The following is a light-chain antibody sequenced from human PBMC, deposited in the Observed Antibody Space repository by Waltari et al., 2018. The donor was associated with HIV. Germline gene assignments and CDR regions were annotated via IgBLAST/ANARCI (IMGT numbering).Light chain of an antibody. J-gene: IGLJ2*01. CDR2: QDS. CDR3: QAWDRSVV. CDR1: QLGEKL. V-gene: IGLV3-1*01. Sequence: SYELTQPPSVSVSPGQTASITCSGDQLGEKLVCWYQQRPGQPPVLVMYQDSKRPSGIPERFSGSNSGNTATLTITGTQSMDEADYYCQAWDRSVVFGGGTKLTVL.